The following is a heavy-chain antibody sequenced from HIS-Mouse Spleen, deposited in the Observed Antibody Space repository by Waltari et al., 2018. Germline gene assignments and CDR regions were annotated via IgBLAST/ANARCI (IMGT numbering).Heavy chain of an antibody. Sequence: QLQLQESGPGLVKPSETLSLTCTVSGGSISSSSYYWGWIRQPPGKGLEWIGSIYYSGRTYYNPSLKSRVTISVDTAKTQFSLKLSSVTAADTAVYYCARGRRYYGSGSYGSFDYWGQGTLVTVSS. CDR2: IYYSGRT. J-gene: IGHJ4*02. D-gene: IGHD3-10*01. CDR1: GGSISSSSYY. CDR3: ARGRRYYGSGSYGSFDY. V-gene: IGHV4-39*07.